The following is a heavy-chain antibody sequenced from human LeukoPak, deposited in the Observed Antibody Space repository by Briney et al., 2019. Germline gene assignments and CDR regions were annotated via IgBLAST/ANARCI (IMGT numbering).Heavy chain of an antibody. J-gene: IGHJ4*02. V-gene: IGHV4-34*01. CDR2: INPTGRT. CDR1: GGSLSGYY. CDR3: ARVKSTVTAYFDS. D-gene: IGHD4-17*01. Sequence: PSETLSLTCAVDGGSLSGYYWSWIRQPPGKGLEWMGEINPTGRTNYNPSLKSRVIISADTSKTQFSLELRSVTAADTAVFYCARVKSTVTAYFDSWGQGTLVTVSS.